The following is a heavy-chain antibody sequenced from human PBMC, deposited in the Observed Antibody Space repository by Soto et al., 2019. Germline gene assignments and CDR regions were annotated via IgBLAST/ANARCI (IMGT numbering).Heavy chain of an antibody. CDR1: GYTFTSYY. CDR2: INPSGGST. Sequence: ASVKVSCKASGYTFTSYYMHWVRQAPGQGLEWMGIINPSGGSTSYAQKFQGRVTMTRDTSTSTVYMELSSLRSEDTAVYYCARDFLDTPLIQLWLRYYYYGMDVWGQGTTVTVSS. J-gene: IGHJ6*01. V-gene: IGHV1-46*01. CDR3: ARDFLDTPLIQLWLRYYYYGMDV. D-gene: IGHD5-18*01.